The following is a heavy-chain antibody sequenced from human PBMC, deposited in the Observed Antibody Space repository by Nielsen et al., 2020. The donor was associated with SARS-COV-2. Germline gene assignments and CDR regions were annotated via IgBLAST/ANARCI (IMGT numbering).Heavy chain of an antibody. CDR2: IYYSGST. CDR1: GGSISSYY. D-gene: IGHD1-1*01. Sequence: SETLSLTCTVSGGSISSYYWSWIRQPPGKGLEWIGYIYYSGSTKYNPSLESRVTISVDTSKNQFSLKLSSVTAADTAVYYCAREGIWKGSDAFDIWGQGTMVTVSS. J-gene: IGHJ3*02. CDR3: AREGIWKGSDAFDI. V-gene: IGHV4-59*01.